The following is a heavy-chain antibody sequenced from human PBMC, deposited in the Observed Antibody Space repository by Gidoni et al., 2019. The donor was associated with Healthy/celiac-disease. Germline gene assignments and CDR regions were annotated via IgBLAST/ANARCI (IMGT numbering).Heavy chain of an antibody. CDR2: INPSGGST. CDR1: GYTFTSHY. J-gene: IGHJ6*02. V-gene: IGHV1-46*01. CDR3: ARNGYSGYEYYYYGMDV. Sequence: QVQLVQSGAEVKKPGASVKVSCKASGYTFTSHYMHWVRQAPGQGLEWMGIINPSGGSTSYAQKFQGRVTMTRDTSTSTVYMELSSLRSEDTAVYYCARNGYSGYEYYYYGMDVWGQGTTVTVSS. D-gene: IGHD5-12*01.